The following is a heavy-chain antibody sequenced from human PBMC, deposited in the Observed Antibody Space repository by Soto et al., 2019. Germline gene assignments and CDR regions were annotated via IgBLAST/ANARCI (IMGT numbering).Heavy chain of an antibody. CDR2: ISGNAGSP. D-gene: IGHD2-2*01. J-gene: IGHJ3*02. CDR1: GFTFSNYA. V-gene: IGHV3-23*01. Sequence: GGSLRLSCAASGFTFSNYAMSWVRQTPGKGLEWVSAISGNAGSPYYADSVKGRFTISRDNSKNTLYLQMNSLRAEDTAIYYCAKDIVVVPAAGDAFAIWGQGTMVTVSS. CDR3: AKDIVVVPAAGDAFAI.